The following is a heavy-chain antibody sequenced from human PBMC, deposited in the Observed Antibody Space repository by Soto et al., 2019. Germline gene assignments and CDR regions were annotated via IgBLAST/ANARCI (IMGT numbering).Heavy chain of an antibody. D-gene: IGHD3-16*02. CDR1: GFPFRSYG. CDR2: ISSGSDII. Sequence: GGSLRLSCEGSGFPFRSYGIQWVRQAPGKGLEWVAYISSGSDIIYYADSVKGRFSISRDTAKNLVFLQMKSLREDDTAVYYCAKGGIYLGGYFDPWGQGTQVTVSS. J-gene: IGHJ5*02. V-gene: IGHV3-48*02. CDR3: AKGGIYLGGYFDP.